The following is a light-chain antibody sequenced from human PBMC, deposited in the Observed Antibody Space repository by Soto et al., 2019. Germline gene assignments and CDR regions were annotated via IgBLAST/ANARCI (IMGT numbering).Light chain of an antibody. CDR2: EGT. J-gene: IGLJ2*01. V-gene: IGLV2-23*01. CDR3: CSYAGDDTMI. Sequence: QSALTQSASVSGSPGQSITISCTGTSSNVGSYNLVSWYRQHPGEAPTLMLYEGTRRPSGVSSRFSGSKSGNTASLTISWLQAEAEADYYCCSYAGDDTMIFGGGTKVTVL. CDR1: SSNVGSYNL.